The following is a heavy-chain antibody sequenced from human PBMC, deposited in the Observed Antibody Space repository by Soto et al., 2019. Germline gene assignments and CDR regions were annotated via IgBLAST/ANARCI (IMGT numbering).Heavy chain of an antibody. CDR2: ISSSSSTI. D-gene: IGHD3-22*01. CDR1: GFTFSSYS. J-gene: IGHJ6*02. Sequence: VQLVESGGGLVQPGGSLRLSCAASGFTFSSYSMNWVRQAPGKGLEWVSYISSSSSTIYYADSVKGRFTISRDNAKNSLYLQMNSLRDEDTAVYYCARESYYDSSGYSLYYYYGMDVWGQGTTVTVSS. V-gene: IGHV3-48*02. CDR3: ARESYYDSSGYSLYYYYGMDV.